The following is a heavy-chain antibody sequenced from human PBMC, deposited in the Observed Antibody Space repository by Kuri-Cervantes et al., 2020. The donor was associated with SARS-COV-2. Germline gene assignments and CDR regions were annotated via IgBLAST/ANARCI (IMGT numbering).Heavy chain of an antibody. Sequence: ASVKVSCKASGYSFTSYDINWVRQATGQGLEWMGWMNPNSGNTDYAQKFQGRVTMTRNTSISTAYMELSSLRSEDTAAYYCARAPTWGSSNYNYYYMDVWGKGTTVTVSS. CDR1: GYSFTSYD. J-gene: IGHJ6*03. CDR2: MNPNSGNT. CDR3: ARAPTWGSSNYNYYYMDV. V-gene: IGHV1-8*02. D-gene: IGHD6-6*01.